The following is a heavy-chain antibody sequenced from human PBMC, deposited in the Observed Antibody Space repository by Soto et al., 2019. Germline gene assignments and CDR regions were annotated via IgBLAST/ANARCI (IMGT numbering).Heavy chain of an antibody. CDR3: ARPYRSSWDSEYYFDY. CDR2: IYYSGST. J-gene: IGHJ4*02. V-gene: IGHV4-39*01. CDR1: GGSISSSSYY. Sequence: QLQLQESGPGLVKPSETLSLTCTVSGGSISSSSYYWGWIRQPPGKGLEWIGSIYYSGSTYYNPSLKSRVTISVDTSKNQFSLKLSSVTDADTAVYYCARPYRSSWDSEYYFDYWGQGTLVTVSS. D-gene: IGHD6-13*01.